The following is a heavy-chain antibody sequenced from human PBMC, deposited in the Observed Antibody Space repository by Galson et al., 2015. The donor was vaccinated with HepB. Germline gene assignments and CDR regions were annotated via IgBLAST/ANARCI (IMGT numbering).Heavy chain of an antibody. CDR1: GFTFSSYW. CDR3: AIYGDYRRGYYYYYMDV. V-gene: IGHV3-7*03. CDR2: IKQDGSEK. J-gene: IGHJ6*03. Sequence: SLRLSCAASGFTFSSYWMSWVRQAPGKGLEWVANIKQDGSEKYYVDSVKGRFTISRDNAKNSLYLQMNSLRAEDTAVYYCAIYGDYRRGYYYYYMDVWGKGTTVTVSS. D-gene: IGHD4-17*01.